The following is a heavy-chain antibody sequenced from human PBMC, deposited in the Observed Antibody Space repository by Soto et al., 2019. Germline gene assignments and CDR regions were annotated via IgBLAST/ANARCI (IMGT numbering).Heavy chain of an antibody. CDR2: IYYSGST. CDR1: GGSISSYY. J-gene: IGHJ6*03. CDR3: ATRRAPDYYYYYMDV. D-gene: IGHD3-10*01. Sequence: SETLSLTCTVSGGSISSYYWSWIRQPPGKGLEWIGYIYYSGSTNYNPSLKSRVTISVDTSKNQFSLKLSSVTAADTAVYYCATRRAPDYYYYYMDVWGKGTTVTVS. V-gene: IGHV4-59*01.